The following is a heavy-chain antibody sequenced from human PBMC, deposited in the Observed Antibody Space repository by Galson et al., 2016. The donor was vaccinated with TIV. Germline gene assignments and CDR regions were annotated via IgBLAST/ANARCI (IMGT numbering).Heavy chain of an antibody. CDR2: ISGGGGST. CDR3: AKMDSSGLSYARRFDY. V-gene: IGHV3-23*01. J-gene: IGHJ4*02. D-gene: IGHD3-22*01. Sequence: SLRLSCAASGITFSSYAMSWVRQAPGKGLEWVSAISGGGGSTYYADSVKGRFTISRDNSKSPLYLQLDSLRVEDTAVYYCAKMDSSGLSYARRFDYWGQGTLVTVSS. CDR1: GITFSSYA.